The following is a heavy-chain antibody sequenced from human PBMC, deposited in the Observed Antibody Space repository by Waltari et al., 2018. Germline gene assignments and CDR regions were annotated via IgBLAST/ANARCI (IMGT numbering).Heavy chain of an antibody. CDR1: GGTFSSYA. CDR2: IIPMFGTA. V-gene: IGHV1-69*01. D-gene: IGHD3-22*01. J-gene: IGHJ4*02. CDR3: ASGRRAYYYDSSGY. Sequence: QLQLVQSGAEVKKPGSSVKVSCKASGGTFSSYAISWVRQAPGQGLEWMGGIIPMFGTANYAQKFQGRVTITADESTSTAYMELSSLRSEDTAVYYCASGRRAYYYDSSGYWGQGTLVTVSS.